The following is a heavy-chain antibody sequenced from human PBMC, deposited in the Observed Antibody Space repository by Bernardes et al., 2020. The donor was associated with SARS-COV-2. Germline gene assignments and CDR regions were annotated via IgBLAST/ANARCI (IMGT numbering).Heavy chain of an antibody. CDR2: INSNTGTP. J-gene: IGHJ4*02. D-gene: IGHD2-8*01. Sequence: ASVKVSCKTSGYTFTNYAMNWVRQAPGQGLEWMGWINSNTGTPTYAQGFTGRFVFSLDTSVSTAYLQISSLTAEDTAVYYCARALMVSVWYEVLDYWGQGTLVTGSS. V-gene: IGHV7-4-1*02. CDR3: ARALMVSVWYEVLDY. CDR1: GYTFTNYA.